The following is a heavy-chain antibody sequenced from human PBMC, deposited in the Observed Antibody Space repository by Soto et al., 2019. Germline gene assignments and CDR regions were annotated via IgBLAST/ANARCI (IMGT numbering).Heavy chain of an antibody. V-gene: IGHV3-33*01. CDR2: IWHDGSNK. Sequence: QVHLVESGGGVVQPGRSLRLSCAASGFTFNNHGMHWVRQAPGKGLEWVALIWHDGSNKVYADSVKGRFTISRDNSKNTLNLQMNSLRVEDPAVYYCTRAALKGELLDYWGQGTQVTVSS. CDR3: TRAALKGELLDY. CDR1: GFTFNNHG. J-gene: IGHJ4*02. D-gene: IGHD1-26*01.